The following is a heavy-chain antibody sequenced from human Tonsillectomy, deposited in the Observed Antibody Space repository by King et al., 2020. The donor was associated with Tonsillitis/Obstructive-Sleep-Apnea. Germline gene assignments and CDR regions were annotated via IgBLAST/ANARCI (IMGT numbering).Heavy chain of an antibody. CDR2: INWSGGST. CDR1: GFIFDDYD. V-gene: IGHV3-20*04. CDR3: ARDIGCSSTSCPWNDAFDI. D-gene: IGHD2-2*01. Sequence: VQLVESGGGVVWPGGSLRLSCAASGFIFDDYDMTWVRQAPGKGLEWVSGINWSGGSTGYGDSVKGRFTISRDNAKNSLYLQMNSLRAEDTALYYCARDIGCSSTSCPWNDAFDIWGQGTMVTVSS. J-gene: IGHJ3*02.